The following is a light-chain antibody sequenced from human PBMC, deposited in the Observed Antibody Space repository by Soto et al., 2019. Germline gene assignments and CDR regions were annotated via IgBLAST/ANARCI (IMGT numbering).Light chain of an antibody. CDR1: QSVSNY. J-gene: IGKJ1*01. CDR3: QQYNSYLRT. Sequence: EIVLTQSPATLSLSPGERATLSCRASQSVSNYLAWYQQIPGQAPRLLIYDAPTMESGVPARFSGSGSGTEFTLTISSLQPDDFATYYCQQYNSYLRTFGQGTKVDIK. CDR2: DAP. V-gene: IGKV3-11*01.